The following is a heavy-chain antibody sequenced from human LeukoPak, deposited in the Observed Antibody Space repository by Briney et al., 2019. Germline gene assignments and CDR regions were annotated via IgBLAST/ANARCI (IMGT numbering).Heavy chain of an antibody. J-gene: IGHJ3*02. CDR2: IYSCGST. D-gene: IGHD3-16*01. CDR1: GFTVSSNY. CDR3: ARWGNTNVLGEAFDI. Sequence: GGSVRLSCAASGFTVSSNYMSWVRQAPGKGLEWVSVIYSCGSTYYADSVKARFTISRDNSKNTLYLQMNSLRAEDTAVYYCARWGNTNVLGEAFDIWGQGTMVTVSS. V-gene: IGHV3-66*02.